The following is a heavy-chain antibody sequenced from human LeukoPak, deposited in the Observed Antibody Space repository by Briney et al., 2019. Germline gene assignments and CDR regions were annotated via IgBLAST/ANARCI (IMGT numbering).Heavy chain of an antibody. J-gene: IGHJ6*03. CDR2: IQNSGSA. V-gene: IGHV4-59*01. Sequence: SETLSLTCTVSGGSIRDFYWSWIRQSPQRRLEFIGYIQNSGSAEYNPSLKSRATISVDTSKSQFSLKLKSVTAADTAVYYCASLAVPFGWYGGSYYWYMDVWGKGTTVTVSS. CDR1: GGSIRDFY. D-gene: IGHD6-19*01. CDR3: ASLAVPFGWYGGSYYWYMDV.